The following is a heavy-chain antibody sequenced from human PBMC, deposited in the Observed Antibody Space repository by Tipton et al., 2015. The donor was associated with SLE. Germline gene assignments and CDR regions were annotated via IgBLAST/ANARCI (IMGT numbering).Heavy chain of an antibody. V-gene: IGHV4-34*01. CDR2: INHSGSA. CDR1: GGSFSGHY. D-gene: IGHD3-3*01. Sequence: TLSLTCAVYGGSFSGHYWTWIRQPPGRGLEWIGEINHSGSASYNPSLKTRVIISVGSSKNQFSLKVSSVTAADTAVYYCARANTFFGGGMDVWGQGTMVTVSS. J-gene: IGHJ6*02. CDR3: ARANTFFGGGMDV.